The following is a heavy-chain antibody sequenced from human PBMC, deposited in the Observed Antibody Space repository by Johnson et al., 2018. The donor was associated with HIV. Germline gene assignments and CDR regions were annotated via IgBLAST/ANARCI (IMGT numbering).Heavy chain of an antibody. J-gene: IGHJ3*02. Sequence: VQLVESGGGLVQPGGSLRLSCAASGFTFSSYAMSWVRQAPGQGLEWVSAISGSGGSTYYADSVKGRFTISRDNSKHTLYLQMNSLRAEDTAVYYCAKDSGYDFWSGYYTDDAFDIWGQGTMVTVSS. CDR1: GFTFSSYA. D-gene: IGHD3-3*01. CDR3: AKDSGYDFWSGYYTDDAFDI. CDR2: ISGSGGST. V-gene: IGHV3-23*04.